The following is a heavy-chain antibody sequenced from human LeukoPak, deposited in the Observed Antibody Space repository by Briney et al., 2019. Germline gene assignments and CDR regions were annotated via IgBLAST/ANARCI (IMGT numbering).Heavy chain of an antibody. V-gene: IGHV4-38-2*02. CDR2: IYHSGTT. J-gene: IGHJ3*02. Sequence: SETLSLTCTVSDYSISSGNYWGWVRQPPGKGLEWIGTIYHSGTTYYSPSLKSRVTISLDTSRNQFSLKLTSVTAADTAVYYCAKSNGYGLVDIWGQGTMVTVSS. D-gene: IGHD3-10*01. CDR3: AKSNGYGLVDI. CDR1: DYSISSGNY.